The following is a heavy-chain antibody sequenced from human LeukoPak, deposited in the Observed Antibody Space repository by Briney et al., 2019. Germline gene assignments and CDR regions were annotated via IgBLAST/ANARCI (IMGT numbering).Heavy chain of an antibody. J-gene: IGHJ4*02. V-gene: IGHV3-21*01. CDR3: ARARSSSSTPNFDY. Sequence: GGSLRLSCAASGFTFSSYSMNWVRQAPGKGLEWVSSISSSSSYIYYADSVKGRFTISRDNAKNSLYLQMNSLRAEDTAVYYCARARSSSSTPNFDYWGQGTLVTVSS. D-gene: IGHD6-6*01. CDR2: ISSSSSYI. CDR1: GFTFSSYS.